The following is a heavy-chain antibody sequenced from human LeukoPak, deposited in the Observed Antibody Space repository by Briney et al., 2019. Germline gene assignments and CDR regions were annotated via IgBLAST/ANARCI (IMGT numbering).Heavy chain of an antibody. CDR3: GRRSSGSYFFDN. V-gene: IGHV5-51*01. CDR1: GYSFSIYW. J-gene: IGHJ4*02. CDR2: IYPGDSDT. D-gene: IGHD1-26*01. Sequence: GESLKISCKTSGYSFSIYWIGWVRQMPGKGLEWMGIIYPGDSDTRYSPSFQGQATISADKSISTTYLQWSSLKASDTAMYYCGRRSSGSYFFDNWGQGTLVTVSS.